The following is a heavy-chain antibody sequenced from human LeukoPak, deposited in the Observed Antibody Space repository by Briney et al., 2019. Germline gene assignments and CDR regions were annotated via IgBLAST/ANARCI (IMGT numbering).Heavy chain of an antibody. CDR1: GFTFSSYA. CDR2: ISGSGGST. CDR3: AKDPYGTRYFDY. Sequence: GGSLRLSCAASGFTFSSYALSWVRQAPGKGLEWVSAISGSGGSTYYADSVKGRFTISRDNSKNTLYLQMNSLRAEDTAVYYCAKDPYGTRYFDYWGQGTLVTVSS. J-gene: IGHJ4*02. V-gene: IGHV3-23*01. D-gene: IGHD2-2*01.